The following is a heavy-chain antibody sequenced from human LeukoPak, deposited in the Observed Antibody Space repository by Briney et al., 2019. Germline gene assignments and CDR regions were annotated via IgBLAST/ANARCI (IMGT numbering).Heavy chain of an antibody. CDR3: ARDESYGDYNNWFDP. V-gene: IGHV1-8*01. CDR2: MNPNSGNT. Sequence: ASVKVSCKASGYTFTSYDINWVRQATGQGLEWMGWMNPNSGNTGYAQKFQGRVTMTTDTSTSTAYMELRSLRSDDTAVYYCARDESYGDYNNWFDPWGQGTLVTVSS. D-gene: IGHD4-17*01. CDR1: GYTFTSYD. J-gene: IGHJ5*02.